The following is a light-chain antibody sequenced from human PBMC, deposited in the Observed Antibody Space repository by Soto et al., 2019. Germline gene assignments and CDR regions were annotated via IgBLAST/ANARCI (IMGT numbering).Light chain of an antibody. CDR1: SSDVGGYNY. Sequence: QSALTQPPSASGSPGPSVTISCTGKSSDVGGYNYVSWYQQYPRKHPQLVIYEVNKRPSGVPDRFSGSKSGNTASLTVSGRQAEDEAYYYCSSYVGAKSYVLGTGTKLTVL. CDR2: EVN. CDR3: SSYVGAKSYV. V-gene: IGLV2-8*01. J-gene: IGLJ1*01.